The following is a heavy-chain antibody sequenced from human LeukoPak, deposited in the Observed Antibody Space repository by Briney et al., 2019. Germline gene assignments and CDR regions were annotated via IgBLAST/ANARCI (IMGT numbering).Heavy chain of an antibody. J-gene: IGHJ4*02. CDR1: GYSISSGYY. D-gene: IGHD2-15*01. CDR2: IYYSGST. CDR3: ARHVLLGYCSGGSCYSGFDY. V-gene: IGHV4-38-2*01. Sequence: PSETLSLTCAVSGYSISSGYYWGWIRQPPGKGLEWIGSIYYSGSTYYDPSLKSRVTISVDTSKNQFSLKLSSVTAADTAVYYCARHVLLGYCSGGSCYSGFDYWGQGTLVTVSS.